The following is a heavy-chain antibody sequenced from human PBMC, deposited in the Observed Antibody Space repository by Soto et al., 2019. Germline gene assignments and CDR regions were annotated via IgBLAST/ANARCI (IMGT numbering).Heavy chain of an antibody. V-gene: IGHV3-23*01. Sequence: GGSLRLSCAVSGFTFSSYGMHWVRQAPGKGLEWVSAISGSGGSTYYADSVKGRFTISRDNSKNTLYLQMNSLRAEDTAVYYCAKFPTASVDYFDYWGQGTLVTVSS. D-gene: IGHD2-2*01. CDR1: GFTFSSYG. J-gene: IGHJ4*02. CDR2: ISGSGGST. CDR3: AKFPTASVDYFDY.